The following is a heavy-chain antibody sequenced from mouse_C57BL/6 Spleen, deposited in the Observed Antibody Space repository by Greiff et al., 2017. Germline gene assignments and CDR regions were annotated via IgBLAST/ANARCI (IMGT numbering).Heavy chain of an antibody. CDR1: GYTFTSYW. D-gene: IGHD1-1*01. CDR3: ARSTTVVEGYFDV. V-gene: IGHV1-61*01. Sequence: VQLQQPGAELVRPGSSVKLSCKASGYTFTSYWMDWVKQRPGQGLEWIGNIYPSDSETHYNQKFKDKATLTVDKSSSTAYMQLSSLTSEDSAVYYCARSTTVVEGYFDVWGTGTTVTVSS. J-gene: IGHJ1*03. CDR2: IYPSDSET.